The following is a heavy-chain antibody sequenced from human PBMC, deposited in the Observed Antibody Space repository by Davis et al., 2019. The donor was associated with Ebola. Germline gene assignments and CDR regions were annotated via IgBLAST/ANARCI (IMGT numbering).Heavy chain of an antibody. J-gene: IGHJ5*02. V-gene: IGHV1-2*04. CDR1: GGTFTSYY. CDR2: INPNSGGT. Sequence: ASVKVSCKASGGTFTSYYMHWVRQAPGQGLEWMGWINPNSGGTNYAQKFQGWVTMTRDTSISTAYMELSRLRSDDTAVYYCARGRAARTEYGNWFDPWGQGTLVTVSS. CDR3: ARGRAARTEYGNWFDP. D-gene: IGHD6-6*01.